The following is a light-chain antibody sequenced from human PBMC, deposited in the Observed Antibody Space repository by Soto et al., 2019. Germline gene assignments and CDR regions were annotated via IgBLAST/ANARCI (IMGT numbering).Light chain of an antibody. Sequence: QSALTQPASVSGSPGQSITISCTGTSSDVGGYNYVSWYQQHPGKAPKLMIYDVSNRPPGVSNRFSGSKSGNTASLTISGLQAEDEADYYCSSYTGSSTLYVFGTGTKVTVL. J-gene: IGLJ1*01. CDR1: SSDVGGYNY. CDR3: SSYTGSSTLYV. CDR2: DVS. V-gene: IGLV2-14*01.